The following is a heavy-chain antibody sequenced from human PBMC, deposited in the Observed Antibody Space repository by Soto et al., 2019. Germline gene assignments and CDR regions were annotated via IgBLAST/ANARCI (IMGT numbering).Heavy chain of an antibody. D-gene: IGHD2-21*01. CDR2: ISSSTSHT. Sequence: QVQLVESGGGLVKPGGSLRLSCAVSGFTFSDYYMTWIRQAPGKGLEWVSYISSSTSHTNYADSVKGRFTISRDNAKNSLFMQMNSLRAEDTDVYYCARGRGTGGDYIDLWSQKTLFTVS. J-gene: IGHJ4*02. CDR3: ARGRGTGGDYIDL. CDR1: GFTFSDYY. V-gene: IGHV3-11*05.